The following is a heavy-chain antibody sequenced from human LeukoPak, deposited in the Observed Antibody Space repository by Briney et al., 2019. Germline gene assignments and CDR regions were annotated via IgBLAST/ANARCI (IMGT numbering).Heavy chain of an antibody. CDR3: ARDVPRVTNWVDP. J-gene: IGHJ5*02. D-gene: IGHD2-2*01. Sequence: SETLSLTCTVSGGSIRNYYWSWIRQPPGKGLEWIGYIYYTGKTNYNPSLKSRVTVSIDTSKNQFSLKLTSVTVADTAVYYCARDVPRVTNWVDPGGQGTLVSVSS. CDR1: GGSIRNYY. CDR2: IYYTGKT. V-gene: IGHV4-59*01.